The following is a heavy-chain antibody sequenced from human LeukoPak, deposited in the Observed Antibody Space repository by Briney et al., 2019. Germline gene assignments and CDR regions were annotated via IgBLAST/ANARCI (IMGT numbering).Heavy chain of an antibody. CDR3: ARGTDCTGGDNCYSPSAFDI. D-gene: IGHD2-8*02. V-gene: IGHV4-38-2*02. Sequence: SETLSLTCIVSGYSISSGYYWVWMRQPPGKGLQWIGSIYHSGSTYYNPSLKGRVTISSDRSKHQFSLKLNSVTAADTAVYYCARGTDCTGGDNCYSPSAFDIWGQGTMVTVSS. CDR2: IYHSGST. CDR1: GYSISSGYY. J-gene: IGHJ3*02.